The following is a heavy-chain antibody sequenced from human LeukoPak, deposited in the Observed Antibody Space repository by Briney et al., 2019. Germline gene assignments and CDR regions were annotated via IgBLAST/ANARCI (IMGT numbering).Heavy chain of an antibody. V-gene: IGHV3-23*01. CDR3: ARRLRRNYFDY. CDR1: GFSFHNYV. D-gene: IGHD4-17*01. Sequence: GGSLRLSCAASGFSFHNYVMSWVRQAPGKGLEWVSSISGSGGTTYYADSVKGHFTISRDNSKNTVFLQMNSLRAEDTAVYYCARRLRRNYFDYWGQGTLVTVSS. CDR2: ISGSGGTT. J-gene: IGHJ4*02.